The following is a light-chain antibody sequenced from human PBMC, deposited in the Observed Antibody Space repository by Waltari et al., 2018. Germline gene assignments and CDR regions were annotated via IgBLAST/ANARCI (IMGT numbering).Light chain of an antibody. CDR2: DVS. V-gene: IGLV2-14*03. CDR1: SSDVGGYNY. CDR3: SSYSSSTTPVV. J-gene: IGLJ2*01. Sequence: QSALTQPASVSGSPGQSITISCTGTSSDVGGYNYVSWYQQYPGKAPKLMIYDVSNRPSGVSTRFSGSKSGNTASLTISGLQAEDEADYYCSSYSSSTTPVVFGGGTKLTVL.